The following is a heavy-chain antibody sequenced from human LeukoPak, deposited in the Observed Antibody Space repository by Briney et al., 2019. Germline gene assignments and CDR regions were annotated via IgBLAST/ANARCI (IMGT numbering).Heavy chain of an antibody. Sequence: GGSLRLSCAASGFTFSTYWMHWVRQAPGKGLEWVGFIRSKAYGGTTEYAASVKGRFTISRDDSKSIAYLQMNSLKTEDTAVYYCTRYYYGSGFDYWGQGTLVTVSS. CDR3: TRYYYGSGFDY. J-gene: IGHJ4*02. V-gene: IGHV3-49*04. D-gene: IGHD3-10*01. CDR2: IRSKAYGGTT. CDR1: GFTFSTYW.